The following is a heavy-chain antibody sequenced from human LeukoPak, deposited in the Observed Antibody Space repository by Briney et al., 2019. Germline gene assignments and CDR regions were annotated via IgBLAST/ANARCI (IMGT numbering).Heavy chain of an antibody. J-gene: IGHJ5*02. V-gene: IGHV1-18*01. CDR2: ISAYNGNT. Sequence: ASVKVSCKASGYTFTGYGISWVRQAPGQGLEWMGWISAYNGNTNYAQKLQGRVTMTTDTSTSTAYMELRSLRSDDTAVYYCARGNYDYVWGSYRYCWFDPWGQGTLVTVSS. CDR3: ARGNYDYVWGSYRYCWFDP. CDR1: GYTFTGYG. D-gene: IGHD3-16*02.